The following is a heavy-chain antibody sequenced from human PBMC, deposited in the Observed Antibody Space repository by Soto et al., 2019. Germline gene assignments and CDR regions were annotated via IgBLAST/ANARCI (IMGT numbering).Heavy chain of an antibody. CDR2: INPSGGST. CDR1: GYTFTSYY. V-gene: IGHV1-46*01. J-gene: IGHJ6*02. D-gene: IGHD3-10*01. CDR3: ARFMVRGVIVYGMDV. Sequence: QVQLVQSGAEVKKPGASVKVSCKASGYTFTSYYMHWVRQAPGQGLEWMGIINPSGGSTSYAQKFQGRVTMTRDTSTSTVYMELSSLRSEDTAVYYCARFMVRGVIVYGMDVWGQGTTVTVSS.